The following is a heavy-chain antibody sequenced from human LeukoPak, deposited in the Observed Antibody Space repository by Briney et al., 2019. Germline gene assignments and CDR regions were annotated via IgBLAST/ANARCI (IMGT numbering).Heavy chain of an antibody. CDR2: IKQDGSEK. D-gene: IGHD3-22*01. CDR1: GFTFSSYW. CDR3: AKCFGPTYYYVSSGFFDAFDI. J-gene: IGHJ3*02. V-gene: IGHV3-7*05. Sequence: GGSLRLSCAASGFTFSSYWMSWVRQAPGKGLEWVANIKQDGSEKYYVDSVKGRFTISRDNAKNSLYLQMNSLRAEDTAVYYCAKCFGPTYYYVSSGFFDAFDIWGRGTLVTVSS.